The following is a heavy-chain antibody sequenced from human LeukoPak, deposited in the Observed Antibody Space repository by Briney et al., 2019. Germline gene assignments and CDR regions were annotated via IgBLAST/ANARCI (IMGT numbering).Heavy chain of an antibody. D-gene: IGHD1-1*01. Sequence: SGGSLRLSCAASGFTFSSYAMSWVRQAPGKGLEWVSAISGSGGSTYYADSVKGRFTISRDNSKNTLYLQMNSLRAEDTAVYYCAKVEGYSYYYYYVDVWGKGTTVTVSS. J-gene: IGHJ6*03. V-gene: IGHV3-23*01. CDR3: AKVEGYSYYYYYVDV. CDR1: GFTFSSYA. CDR2: ISGSGGST.